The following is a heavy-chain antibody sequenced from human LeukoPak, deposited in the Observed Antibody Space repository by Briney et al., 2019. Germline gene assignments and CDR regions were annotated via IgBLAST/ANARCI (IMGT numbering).Heavy chain of an antibody. CDR2: MNPNSGNT. CDR3: ARGWGIQLEVTP. CDR1: GYTFTNYG. D-gene: IGHD5-18*01. J-gene: IGHJ5*02. V-gene: IGHV1-8*02. Sequence: ASVKVSCKASGYTFTNYGISWVRQAPGQGLEWMGWMNPNSGNTGYAQKFQGRVTMTRNTSISTAYMELSSLRSEDTAVYYCARGWGIQLEVTPWGQGTLVTVSS.